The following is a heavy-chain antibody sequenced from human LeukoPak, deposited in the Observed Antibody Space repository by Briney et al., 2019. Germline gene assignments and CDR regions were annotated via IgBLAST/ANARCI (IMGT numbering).Heavy chain of an antibody. Sequence: ASVKVSCRASGYTFIGYYLHWVRQAPGQGLEGMGWINPNSGASNYVQNFQGRVTLTRDTSISTAYMELRSLRSDDTAVYYCARDQTVGATDYFDYWGQGTLVTVSS. CDR3: ARDQTVGATDYFDY. CDR1: GYTFIGYY. CDR2: INPNSGAS. D-gene: IGHD1-26*01. J-gene: IGHJ4*02. V-gene: IGHV1-2*02.